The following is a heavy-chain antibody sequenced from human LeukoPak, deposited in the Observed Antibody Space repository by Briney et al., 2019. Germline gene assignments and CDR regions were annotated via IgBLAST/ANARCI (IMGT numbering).Heavy chain of an antibody. CDR3: ARHTLHRVRRAVAGVIFGY. V-gene: IGHV1-2*02. CDR2: INPNSGGT. J-gene: IGHJ4*02. Sequence: GASVKVSCKASGYTFTGYYMHWVRQAPGQGLEWMGWINPNSGGTNYAQKFQGRVTMTRDTSISTAYMELSRPRSDDTAVYYCARHTLHRVRRAVAGVIFGYWGQGTLVTVSS. CDR1: GYTFTGYY. D-gene: IGHD6-19*01.